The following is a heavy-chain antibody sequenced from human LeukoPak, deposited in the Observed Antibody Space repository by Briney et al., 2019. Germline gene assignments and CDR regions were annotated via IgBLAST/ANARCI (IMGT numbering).Heavy chain of an antibody. V-gene: IGHV4-31*03. J-gene: IGHJ4*02. D-gene: IGHD3-10*02. Sequence: SETLSLTCTVSGGSISSGGYYWSWIRQHPGKGLEWIGYIYYSGSTYYNPSLKSRVTISVDTSKNQFSLKLSSVTAADTAVYYCARVVRGVTPGYYFDYWGQGTLVTVSS. CDR1: GGSISSGGYY. CDR3: ARVVRGVTPGYYFDY. CDR2: IYYSGST.